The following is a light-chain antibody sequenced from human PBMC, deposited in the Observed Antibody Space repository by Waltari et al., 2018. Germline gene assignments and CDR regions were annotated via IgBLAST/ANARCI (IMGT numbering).Light chain of an antibody. V-gene: IGKV4-1*01. J-gene: IGKJ4*01. CDR2: WAS. Sequence: DIVMTQSPDSLAVSLGERATINCKSSQSVLYSSNNKNYLAWYQQKPGQPPKRLIYWASTREAGFPDRFSGSGSGTDFTLTISSLQAEDVAVYYCQQYYSTPLTFGGGTKVEIK. CDR3: QQYYSTPLT. CDR1: QSVLYSSNNKNY.